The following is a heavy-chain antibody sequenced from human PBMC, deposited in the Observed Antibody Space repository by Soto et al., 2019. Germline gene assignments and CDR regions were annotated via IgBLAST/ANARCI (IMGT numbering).Heavy chain of an antibody. CDR2: ITPNGGST. J-gene: IGHJ3*01. D-gene: IGHD2-21*01. CDR1: GYSLSPYY. V-gene: IGHV1-46*03. CDR3: APYCGGDTCPPVPWT. Sequence: QVHLVQSGAEVKKLGASVKVYCKASGYSLSPYYMHWVRQAPGPGLEWMAIITPNGGSTKNAPKFQCRVTVNRNTSTSTVYMELSRLTSEDTATYYCAPYCGGDTCPPVPWTWSQGTMVTVSS.